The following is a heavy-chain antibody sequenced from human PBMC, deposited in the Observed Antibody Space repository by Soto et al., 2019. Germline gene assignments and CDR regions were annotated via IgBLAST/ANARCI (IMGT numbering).Heavy chain of an antibody. CDR2: ISSSSSYI. V-gene: IGHV3-21*01. CDR3: ARGGSWYISYFDY. D-gene: IGHD6-13*01. Sequence: GGSLRLSCAASGFTFSSYSMNWVRQAPGKGLEWVSSISSSSSYIYYADSVKGRFTISRDNAKNSLYLQMNSLRTEDTAVYYCARGGSWYISYFDYWGQGTLVTVSS. CDR1: GFTFSSYS. J-gene: IGHJ4*02.